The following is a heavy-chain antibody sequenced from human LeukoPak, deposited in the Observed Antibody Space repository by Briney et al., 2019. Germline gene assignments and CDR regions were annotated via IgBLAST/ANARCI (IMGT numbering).Heavy chain of an antibody. Sequence: GGSLRLSCTASGFTFGDYAMSWVRQALGKGLEWVGFIRSKAYGGTTEYAASVKGRFTISRDDSKSIAYLQMNSLKTEDTAVYYCTRSSAYCSSTSCYVLDYWGQGTLVTVSS. CDR1: GFTFGDYA. D-gene: IGHD2-2*01. CDR2: IRSKAYGGTT. V-gene: IGHV3-49*04. J-gene: IGHJ4*02. CDR3: TRSSAYCSSTSCYVLDY.